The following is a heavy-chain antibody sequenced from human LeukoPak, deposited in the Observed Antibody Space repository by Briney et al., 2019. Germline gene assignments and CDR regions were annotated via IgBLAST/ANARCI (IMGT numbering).Heavy chain of an antibody. D-gene: IGHD3-10*01. CDR2: MNPNSGNT. CDR3: ARGFRRVTMVRGVINPNRSYYYMDV. Sequence: GASVKVSFKASGYTFTSYDINWVRQATGQGLEWMGWMNPNSGNTGYAQKFQGRVTMTRNTSISTAYMELSSLRSEDTAVYYCARGFRRVTMVRGVINPNRSYYYMDVWGKGTTVTVS. V-gene: IGHV1-8*01. J-gene: IGHJ6*03. CDR1: GYTFTSYD.